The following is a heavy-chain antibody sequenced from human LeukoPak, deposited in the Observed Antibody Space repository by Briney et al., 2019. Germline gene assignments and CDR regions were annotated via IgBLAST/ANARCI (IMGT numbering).Heavy chain of an antibody. J-gene: IGHJ3*02. V-gene: IGHV3-23*01. D-gene: IGHD6-19*01. CDR3: AKVWDYSSGWYDAFDI. CDR1: GFTFSSYA. CDR2: ISGSGGST. Sequence: GGSLRLSCAASGFTFSSYAMSWVRQAPGKGLEWVSAISGSGGSTYYADSVKGRFTISRDNSKNTLYLQMNSLRAEDTAVYYCAKVWDYSSGWYDAFDIWGQGTMVTVSS.